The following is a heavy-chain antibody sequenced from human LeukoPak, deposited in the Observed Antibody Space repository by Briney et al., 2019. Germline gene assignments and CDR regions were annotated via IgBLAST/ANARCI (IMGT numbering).Heavy chain of an antibody. CDR3: ARAWDYVYNWFDP. Sequence: SETLSLTCAVYGGSFSGYYWSWIRQPPGKGLEWIGEINHSGSTNYNPSLKSRVTISVDTSKNQFSLKLSSVTAADTAVYYCARAWDYVYNWFDPWGQGTLVTVSS. CDR2: INHSGST. D-gene: IGHD3-16*01. V-gene: IGHV4-34*01. J-gene: IGHJ5*02. CDR1: GGSFSGYY.